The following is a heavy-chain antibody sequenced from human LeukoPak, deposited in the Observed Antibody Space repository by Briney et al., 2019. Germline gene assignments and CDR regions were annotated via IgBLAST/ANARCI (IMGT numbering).Heavy chain of an antibody. D-gene: IGHD6-13*01. V-gene: IGHV4-59*08. CDR2: INYSGRT. J-gene: IGHJ4*02. Sequence: SETLSLTCSVSGGSNSGYYWSWIRQPPGKGLEWIGYINYSGRTDYNPSLKSRVTISVDTSKNQFSLKLSSVTAADTAVFYCARTTSGWYYFDYWGQGTLVTVSS. CDR3: ARTTSGWYYFDY. CDR1: GGSNSGYY.